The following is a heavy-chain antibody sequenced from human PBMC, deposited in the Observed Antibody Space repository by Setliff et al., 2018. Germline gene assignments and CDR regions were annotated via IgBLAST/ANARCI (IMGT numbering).Heavy chain of an antibody. Sequence: ASVKVSCKASGYIFTTYAIGWMRQAPGQGPEWMGWINTNTGNPSYAQGFTGRFVFSLDTSVSTAFMQLSSLRSEDTAVYYCVREGVDSRSSTDYRYYMDVWGKGTTVTVSS. V-gene: IGHV7-4-1*02. CDR1: GYIFTTYA. CDR3: VREGVDSRSSTDYRYYMDV. J-gene: IGHJ6*03. D-gene: IGHD3-22*01. CDR2: INTNTGNP.